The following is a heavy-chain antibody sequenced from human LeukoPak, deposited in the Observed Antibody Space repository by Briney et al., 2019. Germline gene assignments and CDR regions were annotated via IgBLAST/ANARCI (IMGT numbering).Heavy chain of an antibody. CDR2: IYYSGST. Sequence: SETLSLTCTVSGGSISSYYWSWIRQPPGKGLEWIGYIYYSGSTNYNPFLKSRVTISVDTSKNQFSLKLSSVTAADTAVYYCARRYCSSSSCSGNNWFDPWGQGTLVTVSS. D-gene: IGHD2-2*01. CDR1: GGSISSYY. J-gene: IGHJ5*02. V-gene: IGHV4-59*08. CDR3: ARRYCSSSSCSGNNWFDP.